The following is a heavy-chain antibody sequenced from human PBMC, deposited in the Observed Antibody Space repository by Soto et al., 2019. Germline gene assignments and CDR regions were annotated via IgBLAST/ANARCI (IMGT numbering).Heavy chain of an antibody. Sequence: ASVMFSCTASGYTFTSYGISWVRQAPGQGLEWMGWISAYNGNTNYAQKLQGRVTMTIDTSTSTAYMELRSLRSDDTAVYYCAREQLGSNIHFDYWGQGTLVTVSS. CDR2: ISAYNGNT. J-gene: IGHJ4*02. CDR3: AREQLGSNIHFDY. CDR1: GYTFTSYG. V-gene: IGHV1-18*01. D-gene: IGHD3-10*01.